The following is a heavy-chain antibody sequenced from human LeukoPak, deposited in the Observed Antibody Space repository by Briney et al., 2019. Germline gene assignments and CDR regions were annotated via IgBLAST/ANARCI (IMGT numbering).Heavy chain of an antibody. Sequence: GGSLRLSCAASGFTFSRYWMTWVRQSPGKGLEWVANIKQDGSEKYYVDSVKGRFTISRDNSKNTLYLQMNSLRAEDTAVYYCATRLYCSSTSCHEGYMDVWGKGTTVTVSS. V-gene: IGHV3-7*03. J-gene: IGHJ6*03. CDR3: ATRLYCSSTSCHEGYMDV. CDR1: GFTFSRYW. CDR2: IKQDGSEK. D-gene: IGHD2-2*01.